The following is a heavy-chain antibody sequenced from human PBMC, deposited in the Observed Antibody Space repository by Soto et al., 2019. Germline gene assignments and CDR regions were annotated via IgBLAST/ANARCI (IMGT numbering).Heavy chain of an antibody. CDR3: ARVPTQLYCDILTCYFDY. CDR2: ISAYNGNT. D-gene: IGHD3-9*01. J-gene: IGHJ4*02. CDR1: GYTFTSYG. Sequence: QVQLVQSGAEVKKPGASVKVSCKASGYTFTSYGISWVRQAPGQGLEWMGWISAYNGNTNYAQKLQGRVTMTTDTSTSTAYMELRSLRSDDTAVYSCARVPTQLYCDILTCYFDYWGQGTLVTVSS. V-gene: IGHV1-18*01.